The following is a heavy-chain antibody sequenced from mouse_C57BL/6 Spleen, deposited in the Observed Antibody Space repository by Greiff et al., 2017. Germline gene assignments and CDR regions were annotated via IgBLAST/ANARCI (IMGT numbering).Heavy chain of an antibody. CDR3: ARIYYDYDGAFAY. Sequence: VHLVESGPGLVQPSQSLSITCTVSGFSLTSYGVHWVRQSPGKGLEWLGVIWRGGSTDYNAAFISRLSISKDNSKSQVFFKMNSLQADDTAIYYCARIYYDYDGAFAYWGQGTLVTVSA. V-gene: IGHV2-2*01. CDR1: GFSLTSYG. CDR2: IWRGGST. D-gene: IGHD2-4*01. J-gene: IGHJ3*01.